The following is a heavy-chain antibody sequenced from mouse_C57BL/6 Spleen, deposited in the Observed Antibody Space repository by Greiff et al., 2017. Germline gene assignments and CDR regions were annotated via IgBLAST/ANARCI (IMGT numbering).Heavy chain of an antibody. V-gene: IGHV1-76*01. Sequence: QVQLQQSGAGLVRPGASVKLSCKASGYTFTDYYINWVKQRPGKGLEWIARIYPGSGSTYYHEKVKGQATLTAEKSYSTAYMQLSSLTSEDPAVYFCARDWVYYWGQGTTVTVSS. CDR1: GYTFTDYY. CDR3: ARDWVYY. CDR2: IYPGSGST. D-gene: IGHD4-1*01. J-gene: IGHJ4*01.